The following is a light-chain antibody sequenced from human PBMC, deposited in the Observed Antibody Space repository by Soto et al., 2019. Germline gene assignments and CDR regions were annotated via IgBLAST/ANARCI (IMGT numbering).Light chain of an antibody. J-gene: IGKJ2*01. V-gene: IGKV3-20*01. CDR2: GAS. Sequence: DIVLTQSPGTLSLSPGERATLSCRASQSVNSNYLAWYQQKPGQAPRLLNFGASTRATGISDRFRGSGSGTDFTLTINRLEPEDLAVYYCQQYGRTFGQGTKLEIK. CDR1: QSVNSNY. CDR3: QQYGRT.